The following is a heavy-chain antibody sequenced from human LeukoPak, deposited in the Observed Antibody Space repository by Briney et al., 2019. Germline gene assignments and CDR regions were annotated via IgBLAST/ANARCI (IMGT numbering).Heavy chain of an antibody. CDR2: ISGSGGST. CDR3: AKVYYYGSGSYESLDY. D-gene: IGHD3-10*01. J-gene: IGHJ4*02. V-gene: IGHV3-23*01. Sequence: GGSLRLSCAASGFTFSSYAMSWVRQAPGKGLEWVSAISGSGGSTYYADSVKGRFSISRDNSKNTLYLQMNSLRAEDTAVYYCAKVYYYGSGSYESLDYWGQGTLVTISS. CDR1: GFTFSSYA.